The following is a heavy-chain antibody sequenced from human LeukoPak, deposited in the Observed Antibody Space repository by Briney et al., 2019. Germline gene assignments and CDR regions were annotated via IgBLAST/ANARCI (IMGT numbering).Heavy chain of an antibody. CDR3: ARDYDFWSGYPTAEYYFDY. V-gene: IGHV3-7*01. J-gene: IGHJ4*02. CDR1: GFTFSSYW. Sequence: GGSLRLSCAASGFTFSSYWMSWVRQAPGKGLEWVANIKQDGSEKYYVDSVKGRFTISRDNAKNSLYLQMNSLRAEDTAVYYCARDYDFWSGYPTAEYYFDYWGQGTLVTVSS. CDR2: IKQDGSEK. D-gene: IGHD3-3*01.